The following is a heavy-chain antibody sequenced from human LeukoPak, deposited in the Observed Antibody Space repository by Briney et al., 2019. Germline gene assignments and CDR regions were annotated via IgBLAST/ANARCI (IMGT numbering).Heavy chain of an antibody. V-gene: IGHV4-59*11. CDR2: ISYIGST. Sequence: ETLSLTCAVSTDSFSSHYWTWIRQPPGKGLKWIGYISYIGSTNYNPSLKSGVTISIDTSKNQFSLKLSSVTAADPAVYYCARDLVTVTKGFDIWGQGTMVSVSS. CDR3: ARDLVTVTKGFDI. CDR1: TDSFSSHY. D-gene: IGHD4-17*01. J-gene: IGHJ3*02.